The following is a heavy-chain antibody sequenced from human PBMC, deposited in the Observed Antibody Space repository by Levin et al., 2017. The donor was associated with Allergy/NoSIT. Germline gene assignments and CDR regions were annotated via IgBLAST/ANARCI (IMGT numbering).Heavy chain of an antibody. Sequence: LSLPCAASGFRFSSYGMHWVRQAPGKGLEWVAGIWYDGSSKDYADSVKGRFTISRDNSKSTLSLQMNSLEAEDTAVYYCASGPMLRYYYFDLWGRGTLVTVSS. V-gene: IGHV3-33*01. J-gene: IGHJ2*01. D-gene: IGHD2-15*01. CDR3: ASGPMLRYYYFDL. CDR1: GFRFSSYG. CDR2: IWYDGSSK.